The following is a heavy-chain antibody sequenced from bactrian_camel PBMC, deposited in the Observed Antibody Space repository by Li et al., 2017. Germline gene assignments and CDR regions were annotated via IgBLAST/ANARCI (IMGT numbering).Heavy chain of an antibody. CDR3: ATQSSEGGFGY. CDR2: FASDGSA. V-gene: IGHV3S67*01. CDR1: GYTYCTYD. D-gene: IGHD4*01. J-gene: IGHJ6*01. Sequence: QLVESGGGLVQPGGSLRLSCAPSGYTYCTYDMSWYRQAPGKEREEVASFASDGSAVYADSVKGRFTVSRDNARNTLYLQMNSPKSEDTALYYCATQSSEGGFGYWGKGTQVTVS.